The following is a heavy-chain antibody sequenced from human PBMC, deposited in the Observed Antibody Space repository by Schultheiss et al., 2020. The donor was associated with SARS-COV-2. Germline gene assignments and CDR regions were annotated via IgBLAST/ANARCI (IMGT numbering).Heavy chain of an antibody. D-gene: IGHD3-3*01. V-gene: IGHV3-21*01. CDR1: GFTFSSYS. J-gene: IGHJ4*02. Sequence: GGSLRLSCAASGFTFSSYSMNWVRQAPGKGLEWVSSISSSSSYIYYADSVKGRFTISRDNSKNTLYLQMNSLRAEDTAVYYCVKDRTPDFWSGYRPFDYWGQGTLVTVSS. CDR3: VKDRTPDFWSGYRPFDY. CDR2: ISSSSSYI.